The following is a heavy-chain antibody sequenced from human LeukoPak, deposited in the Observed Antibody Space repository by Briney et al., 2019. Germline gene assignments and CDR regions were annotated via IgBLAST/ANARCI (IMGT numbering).Heavy chain of an antibody. CDR1: GFTFSSYW. CDR2: ISSSSSYI. V-gene: IGHV3-21*01. D-gene: IGHD5-18*01. Sequence: GGSLRLSCAASGFTFSSYWMHWVRQAPGKGLEWVSSISSSSSYIYYADSVKGRFTISRDNAKNSLYLQMNSLRAEDTAVYYCSVGGSYGVFDYWGQGTLVTVSS. CDR3: SVGGSYGVFDY. J-gene: IGHJ4*02.